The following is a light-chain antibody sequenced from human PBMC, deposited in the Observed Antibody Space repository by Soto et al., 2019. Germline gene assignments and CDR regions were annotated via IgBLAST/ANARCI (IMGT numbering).Light chain of an antibody. V-gene: IGLV1-40*01. Sequence: QSVLTQPPSVSGAPGQRVTISCTGSTSNIGAGYDVHWYQLLPGTAPKLLIYGNRNRPSGVPDRFSGSKSGTSASLAITGLQVEEEADYYCQSYDTSLSGWRVFGGGTKLTVL. J-gene: IGLJ2*01. CDR3: QSYDTSLSGWRV. CDR1: TSNIGAGYD. CDR2: GNR.